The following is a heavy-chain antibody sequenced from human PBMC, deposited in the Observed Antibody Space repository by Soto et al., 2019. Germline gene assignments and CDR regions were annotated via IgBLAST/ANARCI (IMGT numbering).Heavy chain of an antibody. CDR1: GYSISSGYY. Sequence: PSETLSLTCAVSGYSISSGYYWGWIRQPPGKGLEWIGSIYHSGSTYYNPSLNSRVTISVDTSKNRFSLKLSSVTAADTAVYYCARGGIVLVIDVSHWFDPWGQGTLVTVSS. D-gene: IGHD2-8*02. CDR3: ARGGIVLVIDVSHWFDP. CDR2: IYHSGST. V-gene: IGHV4-38-2*01. J-gene: IGHJ5*02.